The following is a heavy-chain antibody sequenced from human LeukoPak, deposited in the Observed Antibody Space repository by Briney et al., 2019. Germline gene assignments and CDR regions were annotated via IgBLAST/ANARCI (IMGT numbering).Heavy chain of an antibody. CDR2: ITGSGGRT. D-gene: IGHD1-26*01. CDR3: AKGTVLEGATPRFDY. J-gene: IGHJ4*02. Sequence: GGSLRLSCAASGFTFSSYAMSWVRQAPGKGLGWVSAITGSGGRTFYADSVKGRFTISRDNSKNTLYVQMNNLRAEDTAVYYCAKGTVLEGATPRFDYWGQGTLVTVSS. CDR1: GFTFSSYA. V-gene: IGHV3-23*01.